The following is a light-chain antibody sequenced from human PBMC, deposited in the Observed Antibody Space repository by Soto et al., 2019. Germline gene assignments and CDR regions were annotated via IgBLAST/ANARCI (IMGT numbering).Light chain of an antibody. J-gene: IGKJ3*01. V-gene: IGKV3-20*01. CDR2: RAS. CDR3: HQFGSSPLDT. Sequence: EIVLTQSPGTLSSSPGERATLSCRASQTISSSFLAWYQQKPGQAPTLLIYRASRRAPGIPDRFSGSGSWTDFTLTISRLEPEDFAVYYCHQFGSSPLDTFGPGTKVEIK. CDR1: QTISSSF.